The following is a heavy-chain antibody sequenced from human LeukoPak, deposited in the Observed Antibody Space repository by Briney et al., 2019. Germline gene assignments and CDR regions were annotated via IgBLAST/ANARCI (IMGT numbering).Heavy chain of an antibody. Sequence: ASVKVSCKASGYTFTGYYMHWVRQAPGQGLEWMGWINPNSGGTNYAQKFQGRATMTRDTSISTAYMELSRLRSDDTAVYYCASTYGDYVNYYYGMDVWGQGTTVTVSS. J-gene: IGHJ6*02. CDR2: INPNSGGT. V-gene: IGHV1-2*02. CDR3: ASTYGDYVNYYYGMDV. D-gene: IGHD4-17*01. CDR1: GYTFTGYY.